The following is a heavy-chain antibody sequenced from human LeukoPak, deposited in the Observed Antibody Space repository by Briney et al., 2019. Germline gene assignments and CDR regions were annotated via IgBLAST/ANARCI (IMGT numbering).Heavy chain of an antibody. CDR2: ISGSGGST. CDR1: GFTFSSYA. J-gene: IGHJ5*02. Sequence: GGSLRLSCAASGFTFSSYAMSWVRQAPGKGLEWVSAISGSGGSTYYADSVKGRFTISRDNSKNTLYLQMNSLRAEDTAVYYCAKDRPNYFVVVPAAMNLYNWFDPWGQGTLVTVSS. CDR3: AKDRPNYFVVVPAAMNLYNWFDP. D-gene: IGHD2-2*01. V-gene: IGHV3-23*01.